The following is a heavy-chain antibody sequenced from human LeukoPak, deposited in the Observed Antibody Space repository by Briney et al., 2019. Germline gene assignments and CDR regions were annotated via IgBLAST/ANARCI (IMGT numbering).Heavy chain of an antibody. CDR3: ARDYCSGPKCYFIDY. CDR2: ITSSSTV. Sequence: GGCLRLSCAASGFTFSNYSMNWVRQAPGKGLEWVSYITSSSTVYYAGSVKGRFTISRDNAKNSLFLQMNSLRAEDTAVYYCARDYCSGPKCYFIDYWGQGALDTVSS. V-gene: IGHV3-48*04. J-gene: IGHJ4*02. D-gene: IGHD2-15*01. CDR1: GFTFSNYS.